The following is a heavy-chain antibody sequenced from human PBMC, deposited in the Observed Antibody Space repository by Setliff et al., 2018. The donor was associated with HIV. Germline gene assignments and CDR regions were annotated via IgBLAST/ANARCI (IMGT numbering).Heavy chain of an antibody. CDR3: ARNYYDVWSLSLGGWFDP. D-gene: IGHD3-3*01. CDR1: GYTFTTYA. J-gene: IGHJ5*02. Sequence: ASVKVSCKASGYTFTTYAMNWVRQAPGQGPEWMGWINTNTGNPTYAQGFTGRFVFSLDTSVSTAYLQISSLKAEDTAVYYCARNYYDVWSLSLGGWFDPWGQGTLVTVSS. CDR2: INTNTGNP. V-gene: IGHV7-4-1*02.